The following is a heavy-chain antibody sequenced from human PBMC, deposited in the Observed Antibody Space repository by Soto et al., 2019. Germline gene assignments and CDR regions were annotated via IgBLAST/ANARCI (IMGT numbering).Heavy chain of an antibody. CDR1: GGSISSGGYS. V-gene: IGHV4-30-2*01. D-gene: IGHD4-17*01. CDR3: GRGDYANAFDI. CDR2: IYHSGST. Sequence: SETLSLTCAVSGGSISSGGYSWNWIRQPPGKGLEWIGNIYHSGSTYYNASLKSRVTISVDRSKNQFFLKLSSVTAADTAVYYCGRGDYANAFDIWGQGTMVTVSS. J-gene: IGHJ3*02.